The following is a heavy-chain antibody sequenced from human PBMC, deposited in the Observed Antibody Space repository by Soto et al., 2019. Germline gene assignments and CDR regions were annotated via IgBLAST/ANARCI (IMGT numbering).Heavy chain of an antibody. CDR1: GFTFSAYV. J-gene: IGHJ4*02. Sequence: EVQLLESGGGLEQPGGSLRLSCAASGFTFSAYVMTWVRQAPGKGLEWVATISSSGGTTYYTDSVKGRFTISRDNSKSTLYLQMNSLRAEDTAVYYCAKEPTETTINMGPDSFDYWGQATLVTVSS. D-gene: IGHD4-4*01. CDR3: AKEPTETTINMGPDSFDY. CDR2: ISSSGGTT. V-gene: IGHV3-23*01.